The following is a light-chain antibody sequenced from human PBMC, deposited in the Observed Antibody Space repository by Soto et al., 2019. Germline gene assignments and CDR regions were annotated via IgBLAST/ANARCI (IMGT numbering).Light chain of an antibody. Sequence: EIVLTQSPGTLSLSPWERATLSCRASQSVRSSYLAWYQQRPGQAPRLLLYGASSRATGIPDRFSGSGSGTDFTLTISRLEPEDFAVYYCQQYGSSPGWTFGQGTKVDI. CDR1: QSVRSSY. J-gene: IGKJ1*01. V-gene: IGKV3-20*01. CDR2: GAS. CDR3: QQYGSSPGWT.